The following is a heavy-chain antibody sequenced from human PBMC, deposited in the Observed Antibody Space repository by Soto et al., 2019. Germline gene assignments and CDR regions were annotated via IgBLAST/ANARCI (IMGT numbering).Heavy chain of an antibody. J-gene: IGHJ4*01. CDR1: GVTGLIFSRNW. CDR2: IKHEGSKD. D-gene: IGHD6-19*01. CDR3: ARIGSGWYFDY. Sequence: GGSLRLSCAASGVTGLIFSRNWMSWVRQTPGKGLEWVANIKHEGSKDYNVDSVRGRLSISRDNAKNSLYLKMNCLSAEDTAVYYCARIGSGWYFDYWGQGTLVTVSS. V-gene: IGHV3-7*01.